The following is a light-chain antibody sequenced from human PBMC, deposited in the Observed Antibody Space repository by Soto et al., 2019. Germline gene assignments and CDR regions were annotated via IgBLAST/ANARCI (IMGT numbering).Light chain of an antibody. V-gene: IGLV2-14*01. CDR3: CSYTSSGTRV. Sequence: QSALTQPASVSGSPGQSITISCTGTGSDVGGYNYVSWYQQHPGKAPKLLIYDVSNRPSGVSNRFSGSKSGNTASLTISGLQAEDEADYYCCSYTSSGTRVFGGGTQLTVL. CDR2: DVS. J-gene: IGLJ7*01. CDR1: GSDVGGYNY.